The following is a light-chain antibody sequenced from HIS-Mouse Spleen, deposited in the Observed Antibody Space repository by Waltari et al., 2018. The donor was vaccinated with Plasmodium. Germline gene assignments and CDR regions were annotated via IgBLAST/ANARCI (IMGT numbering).Light chain of an antibody. Sequence: QSALTQPRSVSGSPGQSVTIYCTGTSSDVGGYNYVSWYQPHPGKAPKLMIYDVSKRPSGVPDRFSGSKSGNTASLTISGLQAEDEADYYCCSYAGSYTYVFGTGTKVTVL. CDR3: CSYAGSYTYV. CDR1: SSDVGGYNY. J-gene: IGLJ1*01. CDR2: DVS. V-gene: IGLV2-11*01.